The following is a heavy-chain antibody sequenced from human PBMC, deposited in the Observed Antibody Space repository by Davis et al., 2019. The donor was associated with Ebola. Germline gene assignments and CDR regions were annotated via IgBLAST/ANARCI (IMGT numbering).Heavy chain of an antibody. Sequence: GESLKISCAASGFTFNNYAMNWVRQAPGKGLEWVSSISSSSSYIYYADSVKGRFTISRDNAKNSLYLQMNSLRAEDTAVYYCARGTAAVATDYWGQGTLVTVSS. CDR1: GFTFNNYA. CDR2: ISSSSSYI. V-gene: IGHV3-21*01. J-gene: IGHJ4*02. CDR3: ARGTAAVATDY. D-gene: IGHD5-12*01.